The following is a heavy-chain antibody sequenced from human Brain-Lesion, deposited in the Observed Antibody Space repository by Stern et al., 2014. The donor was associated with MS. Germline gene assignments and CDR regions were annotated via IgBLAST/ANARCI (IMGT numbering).Heavy chain of an antibody. Sequence: QMQLVQSGAELKKPGSSGKVSCKASGGTFSSYTVSWVRQAPGQGLDGMGKTLPILGVANYAPKFQGSVTITADKFTGTAYMEVTSLRSEDTAIYYCTTSPYGLDAWGQGTPVTVSS. CDR1: GGTFSSYT. V-gene: IGHV1-69*09. D-gene: IGHD1-14*01. CDR3: TTSPYGLDA. J-gene: IGHJ6*02. CDR2: TLPILGVA.